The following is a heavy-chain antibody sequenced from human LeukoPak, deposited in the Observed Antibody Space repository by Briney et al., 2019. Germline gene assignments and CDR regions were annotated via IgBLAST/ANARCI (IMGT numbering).Heavy chain of an antibody. CDR1: GYTFTGYY. CDR3: ARSPVVAAPNNLFDP. V-gene: IGHV1-2*02. J-gene: IGHJ5*02. CDR2: INPNSGGT. Sequence: GVSVKVSCKASGYTFTGYYMHWVRQAPGQGLEWTGWINPNSGGTNYAQKFQGRVTMTRDTSISTAYMELSRLRSDVTAVYYCARSPVVAAPNNLFDPWGQGTLVTVSS. D-gene: IGHD2-15*01.